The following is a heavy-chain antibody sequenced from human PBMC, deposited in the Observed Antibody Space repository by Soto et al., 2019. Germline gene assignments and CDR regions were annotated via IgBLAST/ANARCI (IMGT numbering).Heavy chain of an antibody. D-gene: IGHD3-3*01. CDR3: ARGDVAGYDFWSAYRTPYGMDV. CDR1: GGSFSGYY. Sequence: PSETLSLTCAVYGGSFSGYYWSWIRQPPGKGLEWIGEINHSGSTNYNPSLKSRVTISVDTSKKQFSLKLSSVTAADTAVYYCARGDVAGYDFWSAYRTPYGMDVWGQGTTVTVSS. CDR2: INHSGST. V-gene: IGHV4-34*01. J-gene: IGHJ6*02.